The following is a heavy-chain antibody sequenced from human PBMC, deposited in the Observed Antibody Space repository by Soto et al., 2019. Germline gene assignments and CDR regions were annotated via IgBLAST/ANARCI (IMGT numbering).Heavy chain of an antibody. J-gene: IGHJ4*02. V-gene: IGHV4-39*01. D-gene: IGHD3-9*01. Sequence: QLQLQESGPGLVKPSETLSLTCTVSGGSISSSSYYWGWIRQPPGKGLEWIGSIYYSGSTYYNPSLKSRVTISVDTSKNQFSLTLSSVTAADTAVYYCARQNRLYYDILTSDYWGQGTLVTVSS. CDR2: IYYSGST. CDR1: GGSISSSSYY. CDR3: ARQNRLYYDILTSDY.